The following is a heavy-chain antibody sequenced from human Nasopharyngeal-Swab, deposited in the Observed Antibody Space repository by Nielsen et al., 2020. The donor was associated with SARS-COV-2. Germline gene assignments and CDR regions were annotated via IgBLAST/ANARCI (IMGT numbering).Heavy chain of an antibody. Sequence: LRLSCAVSGDSTASGGYSWTWIRQSPRRGLEWIGHIYRSGSTYYNPSLKSRATISVDRSKNQFSLKLSSVTAADTALYYCARENFGFDYWGQGILVTVSS. D-gene: IGHD3-10*01. CDR3: ARENFGFDY. CDR1: GDSTASGGYS. J-gene: IGHJ4*02. V-gene: IGHV4-30-2*06. CDR2: IYRSGST.